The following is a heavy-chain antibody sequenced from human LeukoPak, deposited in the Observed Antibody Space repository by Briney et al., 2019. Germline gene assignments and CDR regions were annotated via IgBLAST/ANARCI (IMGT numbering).Heavy chain of an antibody. CDR2: INHSGST. D-gene: IGHD6-19*01. Sequence: PSETLSLTCTVSGGSISSYYWSWIRQPPGKGLEWIGEINHSGSTNYNPSLKSRVTISVDTSKNQFSLKLSSVTAADTAVYFCAREYSSGLSWFDPWGQGTLVTVSS. J-gene: IGHJ5*02. CDR1: GGSISSYY. CDR3: AREYSSGLSWFDP. V-gene: IGHV4-34*01.